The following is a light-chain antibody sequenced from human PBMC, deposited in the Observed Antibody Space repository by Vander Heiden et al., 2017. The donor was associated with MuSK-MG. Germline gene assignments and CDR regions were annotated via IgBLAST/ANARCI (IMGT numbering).Light chain of an antibody. CDR3: QQYNNYPWT. V-gene: IGKV1-5*01. CDR1: QSISTW. Sequence: DIQMTQSHATSAASVGDRVTNTCRASQSISTWLAWYQQKPEKAPKFLIYDASSLESGVPSRFSGSGSGTEFTLTISSLQPDDIASYYCQQYNNYPWTFGQGTKVEIK. CDR2: DAS. J-gene: IGKJ1*01.